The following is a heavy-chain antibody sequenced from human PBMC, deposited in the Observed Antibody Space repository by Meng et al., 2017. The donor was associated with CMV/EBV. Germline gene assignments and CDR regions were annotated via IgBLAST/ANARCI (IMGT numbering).Heavy chain of an antibody. CDR3: ARDYRITIGPFYYYYGMDV. Sequence: GGSLRLSCAASGLTVSSNYMSWVRQAPGEGLGWVSVIFSGGSTDYADSVKGRFTISRNNSKNTLYLQMNSRRAEDTAVYYCARDYRITIGPFYYYYGMDVWGQGTTVTVSS. CDR2: IFSGGST. V-gene: IGHV3-53*01. CDR1: GLTVSSNY. J-gene: IGHJ6*02. D-gene: IGHD3-9*01.